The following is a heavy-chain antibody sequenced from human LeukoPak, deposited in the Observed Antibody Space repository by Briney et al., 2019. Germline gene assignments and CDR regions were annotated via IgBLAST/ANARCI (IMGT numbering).Heavy chain of an antibody. J-gene: IGHJ6*03. CDR3: ARVRGYSYGYHYYYYMDV. V-gene: IGHV4-59*08. CDR2: IYYSGST. CDR1: GGSISSYY. Sequence: SETLSLTCTVSGGSISSYYWSWIRQPPGKGLEWIGYIYYSGSTNYNPSLKSRVTISVDTSKNQFSLKLSSVTAADTAVYYCARVRGYSYGYHYYYYMDVWGKGTTVTISS. D-gene: IGHD5-18*01.